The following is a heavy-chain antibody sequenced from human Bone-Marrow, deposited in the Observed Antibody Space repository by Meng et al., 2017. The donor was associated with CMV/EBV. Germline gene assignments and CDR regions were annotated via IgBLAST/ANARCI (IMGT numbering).Heavy chain of an antibody. CDR3: ARARVVVPAAMAY. D-gene: IGHD2-2*01. V-gene: IGHV3-23*01. J-gene: IGHJ4*02. Sequence: GGSLRLSCAVSEFTFSKYAMSWVRQAPGKGLEWLSAMSGSGDFTYYADSVKGRFTISRDNSKNTLYLQMNSLRAEDTAVYYCARARVVVPAAMAYWGQGTLVTVSS. CDR2: MSGSGDFT. CDR1: EFTFSKYA.